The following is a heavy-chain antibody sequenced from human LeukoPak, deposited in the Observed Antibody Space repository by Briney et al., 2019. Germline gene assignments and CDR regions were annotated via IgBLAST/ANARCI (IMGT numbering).Heavy chain of an antibody. Sequence: SETLSLTCTVPGGSISSYYWSWIRQTAGKGLEWIGRFYTSGSTNYNPSLKSRVTLSVDTSKNQFSLKLSSVTAADTAVYYCAREKPEMPPYFDYWGQGILVTVSS. CDR1: GGSISSYY. V-gene: IGHV4-4*07. D-gene: IGHD5-24*01. CDR2: FYTSGST. CDR3: AREKPEMPPYFDY. J-gene: IGHJ4*02.